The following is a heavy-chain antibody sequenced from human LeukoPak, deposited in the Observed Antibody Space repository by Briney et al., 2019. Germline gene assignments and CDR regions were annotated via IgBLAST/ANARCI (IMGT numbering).Heavy chain of an antibody. CDR1: GFTFSSYG. CDR2: IRYDGSNK. V-gene: IGHV3-30*02. J-gene: IGHJ6*03. CDR3: AKDVRYCSSTSCYSPHYYYYYTDV. Sequence: GGSLRLSCAASGFTFSSYGMHWVRQAPGKGLEGVAFIRYDGSNKYYADSVKGRFTSSRDNSKNTLYLQMNSLRAEDTAVYYCAKDVRYCSSTSCYSPHYYYYYTDVWGKGTTVTISS. D-gene: IGHD2-2*01.